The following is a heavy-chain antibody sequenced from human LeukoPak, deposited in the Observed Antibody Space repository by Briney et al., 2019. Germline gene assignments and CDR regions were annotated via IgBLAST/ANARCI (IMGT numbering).Heavy chain of an antibody. CDR1: GGSISGYY. CDR3: ASAENDYYDSSGYYYDYYYMDV. CDR2: IYTSGST. Sequence: SETLSLTCTVSGGSISGYYWSWIRQPPGKGLEWIGYIYTSGSTNYNPSLKSRVTISVDTSKNQFSLKLSSVTAADTAVYYCASAENDYYDSSGYYYDYYYMDVWGKGTTVTVSS. V-gene: IGHV4-4*09. J-gene: IGHJ6*03. D-gene: IGHD3-22*01.